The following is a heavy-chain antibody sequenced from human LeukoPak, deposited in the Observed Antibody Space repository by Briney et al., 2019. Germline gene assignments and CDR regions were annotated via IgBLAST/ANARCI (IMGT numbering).Heavy chain of an antibody. J-gene: IGHJ4*02. V-gene: IGHV3-23*01. CDR1: GLRFRSYA. CDR2: ISDDSSFT. CDR3: AKGRCSGVGCDSFHS. D-gene: IGHD2-15*01. Sequence: GSLRLSCVASGLRFRSYAMNWVRQAPGKGLECISTISDDSSFTYYADSVKGRSAISRDDSKNTLYLQMNNLKVEDTAVYYCAKGRCSGVGCDSFHSWGQGALVTVSS.